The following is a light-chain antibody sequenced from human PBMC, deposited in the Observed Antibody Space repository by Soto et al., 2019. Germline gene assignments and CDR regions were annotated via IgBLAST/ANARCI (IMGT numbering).Light chain of an antibody. CDR2: DAY. Sequence: ELVLTQSPGTLSLSPGERATLSCRASRSVSSSYLAWYQQKPGQAPRLLIYDAYNRATGIPPRFSGSGSGTDFTLTISSLEPEDSAVYYCQQRHMWPITFGQGTRLEIK. CDR3: QQRHMWPIT. CDR1: RSVSSSY. J-gene: IGKJ5*01. V-gene: IGKV3D-20*02.